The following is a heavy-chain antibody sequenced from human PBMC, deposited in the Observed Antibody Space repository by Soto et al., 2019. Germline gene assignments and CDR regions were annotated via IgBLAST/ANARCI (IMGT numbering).Heavy chain of an antibody. CDR1: GFTFSSYG. Sequence: GGSLRLSCAASGFTFSSYGMHWVRQAPGKGLEWVAVISYDGSNKYYADSVKGRFTISRDNSKNTLYLQMNSLRAEDTAVYYCAKVAQLYRLRLGELSPLLDYWGQGTLVTVSS. V-gene: IGHV3-30*18. CDR2: ISYDGSNK. CDR3: AKVAQLYRLRLGELSPLLDY. J-gene: IGHJ4*02. D-gene: IGHD3-16*02.